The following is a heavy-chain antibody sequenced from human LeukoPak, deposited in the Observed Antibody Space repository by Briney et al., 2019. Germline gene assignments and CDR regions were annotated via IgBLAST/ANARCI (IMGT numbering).Heavy chain of an antibody. CDR1: GYTFTSYD. CDR2: MNPNSGNT. D-gene: IGHD3-3*01. CDR3: ARVGNYDFWSGYSRDAFDI. V-gene: IGHV1-8*01. J-gene: IGHJ3*02. Sequence: GASVKVSCKASGYTFTSYDINWVRQAPGQGLEWMGWMNPNSGNTGYAQKFQGRVTMTRNTSISTAYMELSSLRSEDTAVYYCARVGNYDFWSGYSRDAFDIWGQGTMVTVSS.